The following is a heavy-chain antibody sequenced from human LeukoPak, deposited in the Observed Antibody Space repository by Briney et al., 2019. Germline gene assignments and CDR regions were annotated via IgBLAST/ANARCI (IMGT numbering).Heavy chain of an antibody. D-gene: IGHD3-9*01. CDR1: GFTFSSYA. J-gene: IGHJ4*01. CDR2: ISGSGGST. Sequence: GGSLRLSCAASGFTFSSYAMSWVRQAPGKGLEWVSAISGSGGSTYYADSVKGRFTISRDNAKNSLYLQMNSLRAEDTAVYYCARASPGLRYFDWLSAPPYYFDYWGQGTLVTVSS. V-gene: IGHV3-23*01. CDR3: ARASPGLRYFDWLSAPPYYFDY.